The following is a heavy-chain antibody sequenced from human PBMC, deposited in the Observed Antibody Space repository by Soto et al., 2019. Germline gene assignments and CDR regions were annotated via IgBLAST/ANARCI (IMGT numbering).Heavy chain of an antibody. CDR1: GGSISSYY. Sequence: SETMDLTSTVSGGSISSYYWSWIRQPPGKGLEWIGYIYYSGSTNYNPSLKSRVTISVDTSKNQFSLKLSSVTAADTAVYYCARARDRYYFDYWGQGTLVTVSS. CDR3: ARARDRYYFDY. D-gene: IGHD2-15*01. J-gene: IGHJ4*02. V-gene: IGHV4-59*01. CDR2: IYYSGST.